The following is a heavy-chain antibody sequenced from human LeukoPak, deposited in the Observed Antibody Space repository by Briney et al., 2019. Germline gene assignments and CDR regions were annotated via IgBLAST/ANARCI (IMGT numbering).Heavy chain of an antibody. J-gene: IGHJ4*02. CDR1: IGSICNDY. CDR2: GHHSESP. Sequence: SETLSLTCTVSIGSICNDYWSWLRQSPGKGLEWIAYGHHSESPNYNPSLKSRVTISVDRSNNRFSLQLSSVTAADTAVYYCARENKGTDHDSTAAFHYWGQGTLVTVSS. V-gene: IGHV4-59*01. CDR3: ARENKGTDHDSTAAFHY. D-gene: IGHD1-7*01.